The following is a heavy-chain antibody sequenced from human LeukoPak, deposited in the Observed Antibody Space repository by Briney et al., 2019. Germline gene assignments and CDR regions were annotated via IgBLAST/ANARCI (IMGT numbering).Heavy chain of an antibody. J-gene: IGHJ6*02. V-gene: IGHV3-30*02. CDR3: AKDNPSSSWYPNYYYGMDV. Sequence: AGGSLRLSCAASGFTFSSYGMHWVRQAPGKGLEWVAFIRYDGSNKYYADSVKGRFTISRDSSKNTLYLQMNSLRAEDTAVYYCAKDNPSSSWYPNYYYGMDVWGQGTTVTVSS. D-gene: IGHD6-13*01. CDR1: GFTFSSYG. CDR2: IRYDGSNK.